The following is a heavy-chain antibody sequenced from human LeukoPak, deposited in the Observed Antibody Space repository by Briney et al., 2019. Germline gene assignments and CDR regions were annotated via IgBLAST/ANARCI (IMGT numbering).Heavy chain of an antibody. Sequence: PGGSLRLSCAASGFTFSNYATSWVRQAPGKGLEWVSSISSSSSYIYYADSVKGRFTISRDNAKNSLYLQMNSLRAEDTAVYYCARDHSYDSSGYSTPGFDYWGQGTLVTVSS. CDR2: ISSSSSYI. CDR3: ARDHSYDSSGYSTPGFDY. J-gene: IGHJ4*02. D-gene: IGHD3-22*01. CDR1: GFTFSNYA. V-gene: IGHV3-21*01.